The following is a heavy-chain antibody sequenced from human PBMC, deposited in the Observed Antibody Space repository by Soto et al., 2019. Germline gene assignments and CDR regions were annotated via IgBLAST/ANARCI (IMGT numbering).Heavy chain of an antibody. CDR2: LNPNSGNT. CDR1: GYTFTSYD. CDR3: ARGDGSGYYSTADL. V-gene: IGHV1-8*01. D-gene: IGHD3-22*01. J-gene: IGHJ2*01. Sequence: QVQLVQSGAEVKKPGASVKVSCKASGYTFTSYDINWVRQATGQGLEWMGWLNPNSGNTGYAQKFQGRVTMTRNTSISKAYKELSRLKSEDTAVYYCARGDGSGYYSTADLWCRGTLLTVSS.